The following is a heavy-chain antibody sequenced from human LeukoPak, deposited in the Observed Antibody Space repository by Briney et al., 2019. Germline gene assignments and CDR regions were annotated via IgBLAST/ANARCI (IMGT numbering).Heavy chain of an antibody. V-gene: IGHV3-30*03. CDR1: GFTFSSYG. Sequence: GGSLRLSCAASGFTFSSYGMHWVRQAPGKGLEWVAVISYDGSNKYYADSVKGRFTISRDNSKNTLYLQMNSLRAEDTAVYYCARRVLRLRGAFDIWGQGTMVTVSS. J-gene: IGHJ3*02. CDR3: ARRVLRLRGAFDI. CDR2: ISYDGSNK. D-gene: IGHD3-3*01.